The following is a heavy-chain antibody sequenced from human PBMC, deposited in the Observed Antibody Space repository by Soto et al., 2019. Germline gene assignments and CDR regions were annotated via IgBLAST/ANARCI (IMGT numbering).Heavy chain of an antibody. D-gene: IGHD1-20*01. CDR1: GFTLRSYA. CDR2: ISANDVGT. V-gene: IGHV3-23*01. J-gene: IGHJ4*02. Sequence: GGSLRLSCEASGFTLRSYAMTWIRQAPGKGLEWVSLISANDVGTYYAESVKTRFTISTDQSRNTVYLQMDSLRADDTAIYYCAKAKNDYNWDNRPPFDYWGQGTLVTVSS. CDR3: AKAKNDYNWDNRPPFDY.